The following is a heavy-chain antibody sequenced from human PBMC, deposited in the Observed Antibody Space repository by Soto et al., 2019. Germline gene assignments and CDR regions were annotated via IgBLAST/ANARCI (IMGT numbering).Heavy chain of an antibody. D-gene: IGHD6-13*01. V-gene: IGHV4-31*03. Sequence: SETLSLTCTVSGVSIRTGNYYWIWIRQHPGKGLEWIGYIYSSGSTYYNPSLKSRVTMSVDTSKNQFSLKLSSVTAADTAVYYCASLLAAAGGVDYWGQGTLVTVSS. CDR1: GVSIRTGNYY. CDR2: IYSSGST. J-gene: IGHJ4*02. CDR3: ASLLAAAGGVDY.